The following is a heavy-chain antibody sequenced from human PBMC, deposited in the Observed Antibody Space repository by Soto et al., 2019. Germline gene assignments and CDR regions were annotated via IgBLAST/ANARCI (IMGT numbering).Heavy chain of an antibody. CDR2: IKQDGSEK. V-gene: IGHV3-7*03. J-gene: IGHJ3*01. D-gene: IGHD2-21*02. Sequence: EVQLVESGGGLVQPGGSLRLSCAASGFTISIYWMTWVRQAPGKGLEWVANIKQDGSEKSYMDSVKGRFTISRDNAKNSLYLQMNSLRAEDTAIYYCVREVSDWSSHGSFDFWGRGTMVTVSS. CDR3: VREVSDWSSHGSFDF. CDR1: GFTISIYW.